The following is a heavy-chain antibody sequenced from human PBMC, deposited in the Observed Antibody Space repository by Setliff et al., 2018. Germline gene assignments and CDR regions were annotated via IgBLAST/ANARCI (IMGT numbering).Heavy chain of an antibody. J-gene: IGHJ6*03. CDR1: GDSISSRRNY. D-gene: IGHD3-3*01. CDR3: ARMSGFQYIYV. CDR2: IYTSWST. V-gene: IGHV4-61*09. Sequence: SETLSLTCTVSGDSISSRRNYWGWFRQPAGKELEWIGQIYTSWSTNYNPSLKSRVTISLDTSKNQFSLSLTSVTAEDTAVYYCARMSGFQYIYVWDKGTTVTVS.